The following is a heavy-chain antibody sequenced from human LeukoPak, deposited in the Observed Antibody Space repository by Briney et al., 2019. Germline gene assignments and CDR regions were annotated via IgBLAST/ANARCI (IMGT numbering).Heavy chain of an antibody. V-gene: IGHV3-21*01. J-gene: IGHJ6*02. CDR2: ISSSSSYI. CDR1: GFTFSSYS. CDR3: ARDQGGSGSYYNPYYYYYYGMDV. D-gene: IGHD3-10*01. Sequence: PGGSLRPSCAASGFTFSSYSMNWVRQAPGKGLEWVSSISSSSSYIYYADSVKGRFTISRDNAKNSLYLQMNSLRAEDTAVYYCARDQGGSGSYYNPYYYYYYGMDVWGQGTTVTVSS.